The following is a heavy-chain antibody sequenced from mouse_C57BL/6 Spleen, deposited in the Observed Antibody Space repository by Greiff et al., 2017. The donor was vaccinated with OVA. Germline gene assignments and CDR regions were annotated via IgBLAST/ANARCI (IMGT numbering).Heavy chain of an antibody. CDR3: ARETAQAPFAY. CDR1: GYTFTDYN. D-gene: IGHD3-2*02. CDR2: INPNNGGT. V-gene: IGHV1-18*01. Sequence: EVKLMESGPELVKPGASVKIPCKASGYTFTDYNMDWVKQSHGKSLEWIGDINPNNGGTIYNQKFKGKATLTVDKSSSTAYMELRSLTSEDTEVYCCARETAQAPFAYWGQGTLVTVSA. J-gene: IGHJ3*01.